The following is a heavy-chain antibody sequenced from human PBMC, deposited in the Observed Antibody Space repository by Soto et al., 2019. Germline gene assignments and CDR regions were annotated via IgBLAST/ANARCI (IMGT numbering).Heavy chain of an antibody. CDR3: ASYGSGSYYNGYYFDY. CDR1: GGSFSAYY. V-gene: IGHV4-34*01. D-gene: IGHD3-10*01. CDR2: IHHSGGP. Sequence: SETLSLTCAVSGGSFSAYYWTWIRQSPGKGLEWIGEIHHSGGPKYNPSLKSRVTISADTSKNQFSLELSSVTAADTAVYYCASYGSGSYYNGYYFDYWGQGTLVTVSS. J-gene: IGHJ4*02.